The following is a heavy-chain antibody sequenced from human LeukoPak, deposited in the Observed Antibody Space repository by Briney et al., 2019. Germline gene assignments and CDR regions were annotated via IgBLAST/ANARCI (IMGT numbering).Heavy chain of an antibody. CDR1: GFTFSSYG. J-gene: IGHJ4*02. V-gene: IGHV3-30*03. CDR3: ARDRYSGSYPLDY. D-gene: IGHD1-26*01. CDR2: ISYDGSNK. Sequence: PGGSLRLSCAASGFTFSSYGMHWVRQAPGKGLEWVAVISYDGSNKYYADSVKGRFTISRDNSKNTLYLQMNSLRAEDTAVYYCARDRYSGSYPLDYWGQGTLVTVSS.